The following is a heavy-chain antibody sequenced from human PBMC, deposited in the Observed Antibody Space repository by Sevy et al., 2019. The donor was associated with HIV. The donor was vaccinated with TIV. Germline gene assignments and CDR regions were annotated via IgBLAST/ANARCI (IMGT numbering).Heavy chain of an antibody. Sequence: SETLSLTCTVSGGPISSYYWSWIRQPPGKKLEWIGYIHYSGSTKYNPSLNSRVTMSVDTSKNQFSLKLTSVTAADTAVYYCARAPPVRSGDDSLNWFDPSGQGTLVTVSS. CDR2: IHYSGST. D-gene: IGHD5-12*01. CDR3: ARAPPVRSGDDSLNWFDP. J-gene: IGHJ5*02. V-gene: IGHV4-59*01. CDR1: GGPISSYY.